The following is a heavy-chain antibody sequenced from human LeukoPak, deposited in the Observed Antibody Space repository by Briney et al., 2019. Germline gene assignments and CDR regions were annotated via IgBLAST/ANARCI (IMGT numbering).Heavy chain of an antibody. CDR2: INQDESEK. Sequence: PGGSLRLSCAASGFTFSTYWMSWVRQAPGKGLEWVANINQDESEKYYVDSVKGRFTISRDNAKNSLYLQINSLRAEDTAVYYCARVRVSSYYGMDIWGQGATVTVSS. D-gene: IGHD2/OR15-2a*01. CDR3: ARVRVSSYYGMDI. V-gene: IGHV3-7*05. J-gene: IGHJ6*02. CDR1: GFTFSTYW.